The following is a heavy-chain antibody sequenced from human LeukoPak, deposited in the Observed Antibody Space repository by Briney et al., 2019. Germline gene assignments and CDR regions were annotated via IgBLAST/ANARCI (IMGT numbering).Heavy chain of an antibody. V-gene: IGHV4-39*01. CDR2: IYYSGST. CDR3: ARLVGATTVGRDY. D-gene: IGHD1-26*01. Sequence: PSETLSLTCTVSGGSISSSSYYWGWIRQPPGKGLEWIGSIYYSGSTYYNPSLKSRVTISVDTSKNQFSLKLSSVTAADTAVYYCARLVGATTVGRDYWGQGTLVTVSS. J-gene: IGHJ4*02. CDR1: GGSISSSSYY.